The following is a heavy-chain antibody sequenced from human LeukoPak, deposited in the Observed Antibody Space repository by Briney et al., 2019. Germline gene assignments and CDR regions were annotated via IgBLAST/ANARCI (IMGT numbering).Heavy chain of an antibody. Sequence: GGSLRPSCAASGFTVSSNYMSWVRQAPGKGLEWVSVIYSGGSTYYADSVKGRFTISRDNSKNTLYLQMNSLRAEDTAVYYCARGGYCSGGSCYPHDAFDIWGQGTMVTASS. CDR2: IYSGGST. CDR1: GFTVSSNY. J-gene: IGHJ3*02. CDR3: ARGGYCSGGSCYPHDAFDI. D-gene: IGHD2-15*01. V-gene: IGHV3-66*01.